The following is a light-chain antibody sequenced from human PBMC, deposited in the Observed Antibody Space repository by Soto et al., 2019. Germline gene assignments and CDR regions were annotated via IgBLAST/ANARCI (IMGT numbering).Light chain of an antibody. CDR3: LLYYGGAQV. V-gene: IGLV7-43*01. Sequence: QTVVTQEPSLTVSPGGTVTLTCASSTGAVTSGYYPNWFQQKPGLAPRSLIYSASYKHSWTPARFSGSLLGGKAALTLSGVQPEDEADYYCLLYYGGAQVFGGGTKLTVL. CDR1: TGAVTSGYY. CDR2: SAS. J-gene: IGLJ2*01.